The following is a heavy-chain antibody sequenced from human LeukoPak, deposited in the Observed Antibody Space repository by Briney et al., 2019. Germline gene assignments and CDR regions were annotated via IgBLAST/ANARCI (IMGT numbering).Heavy chain of an antibody. D-gene: IGHD6-19*01. CDR3: ARDFGSGWLSHWFDP. J-gene: IGHJ5*02. CDR2: ISAYNGNT. Sequence: ASVKVSCKASGYTFTSYGISWVRQAPGQGLEWMGWISAYNGNTNYAQKLQGRVTMTTDTSTSTAYMELRSLRSGDTAVYYCARDFGSGWLSHWFDPWGQGTLVTVSS. CDR1: GYTFTSYG. V-gene: IGHV1-18*01.